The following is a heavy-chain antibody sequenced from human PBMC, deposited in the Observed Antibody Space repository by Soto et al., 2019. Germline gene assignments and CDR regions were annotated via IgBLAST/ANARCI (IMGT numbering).Heavy chain of an antibody. CDR3: ARALDSSGFSPDWFDP. D-gene: IGHD3-22*01. CDR2: IYTGGSI. CDR1: GASLSNYY. J-gene: IGHJ5*02. Sequence: TLSLTCTVSGASLSNYYWSWIRQPTGKGLEWTGRIYTGGSINYNPSLKSRVTMSVDTSKQQFSLKLTSVTAADTAVYYCARALDSSGFSPDWFDPWGQGTLVTVSS. V-gene: IGHV4-4*07.